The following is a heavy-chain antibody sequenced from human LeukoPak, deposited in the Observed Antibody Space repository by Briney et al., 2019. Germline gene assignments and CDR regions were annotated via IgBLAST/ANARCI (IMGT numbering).Heavy chain of an antibody. CDR1: GDSVSSNSAA. CDR3: ARGPQLVGYYYIDV. CDR2: TYYRSKWYN. V-gene: IGHV6-1*01. Sequence: SQTLSLTCALSGDSVSSNSAAWNWIRQSPSRGLEWLGRTYYRSKWYNDYAVSVRSRITVNPDTSKNQFSLQLNSVTPDDTAVYYCARGPQLVGYYYIDVWDKGTTVTVSS. J-gene: IGHJ6*03. D-gene: IGHD1-1*01.